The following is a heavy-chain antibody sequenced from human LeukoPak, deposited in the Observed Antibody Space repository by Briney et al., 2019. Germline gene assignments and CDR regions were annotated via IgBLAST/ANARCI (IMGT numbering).Heavy chain of an antibody. CDR2: IYHSGST. CDR1: GYSISSGYY. CDR3: ARVDRNYYYYYMDV. Sequence: SETLSLTCAVSGYSISSGYYWGWIRQPPGKGLEWIGSIYHSGSTYYNPPLKSRVTISVDTSKNQFSLKLSSVTAADSAVYYCARVDRNYYYYYMDVWGKGTTVTVSS. J-gene: IGHJ6*03. V-gene: IGHV4-38-2*01.